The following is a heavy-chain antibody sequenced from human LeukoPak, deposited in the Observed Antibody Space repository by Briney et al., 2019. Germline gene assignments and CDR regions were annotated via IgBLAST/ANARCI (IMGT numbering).Heavy chain of an antibody. Sequence: PGGTLRLSCVASGFTFSDYAMNWVRQAPGKGLEWVSGISGRGGSTYYADSVKGRFTISRDNSKNSLYLQMNSLRAEDTALYYCAKGTSSWHEFDYWGQGTLVTVSS. D-gene: IGHD6-13*01. CDR1: GFTFSDYA. V-gene: IGHV3-43*02. J-gene: IGHJ4*02. CDR2: ISGRGGST. CDR3: AKGTSSWHEFDY.